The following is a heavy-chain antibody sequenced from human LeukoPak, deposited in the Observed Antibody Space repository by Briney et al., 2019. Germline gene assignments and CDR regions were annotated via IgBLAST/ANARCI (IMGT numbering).Heavy chain of an antibody. J-gene: IGHJ4*02. D-gene: IGHD6-25*01. CDR3: ARNVRQRGFDY. CDR1: GLTFSSHD. Sequence: GGSLRLSCAVSGLTFSSHDMNWVRQAPGKGLEWISYIGLSETATLYADSVKGRFTISRDNAKNSLYLQMNSLRAEDTAVYYCARNVRQRGFDYWGQGTLVTVSS. CDR2: IGLSETAT. V-gene: IGHV3-48*03.